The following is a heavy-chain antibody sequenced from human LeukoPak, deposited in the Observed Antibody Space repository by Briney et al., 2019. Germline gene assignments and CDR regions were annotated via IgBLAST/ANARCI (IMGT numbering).Heavy chain of an antibody. V-gene: IGHV3-30*19. CDR3: ARDSYGLDY. Sequence: GGSLRLSCVASGFSFSSYGMHWVRQPPGKGLEWVAVISYDGSNKYYADSVKGRFTISRDNSKNTLYLQMNSLRAEDTAVYYCARDSYGLDYWGQGTLVTVSS. D-gene: IGHD5-18*01. J-gene: IGHJ4*02. CDR2: ISYDGSNK. CDR1: GFSFSSYG.